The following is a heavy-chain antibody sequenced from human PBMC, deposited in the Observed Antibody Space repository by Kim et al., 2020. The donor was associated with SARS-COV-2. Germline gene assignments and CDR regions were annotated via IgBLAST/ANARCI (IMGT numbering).Heavy chain of an antibody. J-gene: IGHJ4*02. D-gene: IGHD3-9*01. CDR3: ARDAGGWLLWGGLDY. Sequence: GGSLRLSCAASGFTFSSYAMHWVRQAPGKGLEWVAVISYDGSNKYYADSVKGRFTISRDNSKNTLYLQMNSLRAEDTAVYYCARDAGGWLLWGGLDYWGQGTLVTVSS. V-gene: IGHV3-30*04. CDR1: GFTFSSYA. CDR2: ISYDGSNK.